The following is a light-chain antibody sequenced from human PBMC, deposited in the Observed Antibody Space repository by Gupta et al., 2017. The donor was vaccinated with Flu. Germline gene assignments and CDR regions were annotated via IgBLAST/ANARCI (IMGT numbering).Light chain of an antibody. V-gene: IGLV1-51*01. CDR3: ANWDSSQSAGV. Sequence: KVTISCSGSSSNIENNYVSWYQQLPGTATNLRSYENSKRPSGIPDRFSGSKSDTSATLSITGLQTGEEADDYWANWDSSQSAGVCGGGTKITVL. CDR1: SSNIENNY. CDR2: ENS. J-gene: IGLJ3*02.